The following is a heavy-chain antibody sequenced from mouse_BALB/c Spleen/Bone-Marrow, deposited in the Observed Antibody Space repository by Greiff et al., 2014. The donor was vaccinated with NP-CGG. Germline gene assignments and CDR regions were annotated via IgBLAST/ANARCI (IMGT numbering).Heavy chain of an antibody. D-gene: IGHD1-2*01. CDR2: IRNKANGYTT. CDR3: AVRGITTATGAMDY. V-gene: IGHV7-3*02. J-gene: IGHJ4*01. CDR1: GFTFTDYY. Sequence: EVHLVESGGGLVQPGGSLRLSCATSGFTFTDYYMSWVRQPPGKALEWLGFIRNKANGYTTEYSASVKGRFTISRDNSHSILYLQMNTLRAEDSATYYCAVRGITTATGAMDYWGQGTSVPSPQ.